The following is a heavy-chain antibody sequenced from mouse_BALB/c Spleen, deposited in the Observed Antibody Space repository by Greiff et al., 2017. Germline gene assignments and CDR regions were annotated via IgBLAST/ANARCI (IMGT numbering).Heavy chain of an antibody. D-gene: IGHD1-1*01. J-gene: IGHJ2*01. Sequence: EVQGVESGGGLVKPGGSLKLSCAASGFTFSSYGMSWVRQTPDKRLEWVATISSGGSYTYYPDSVKGRFTISRDNAKNTLYLQMSSLKSEDTAMYYCARDGDYYGSSYDYWGQGTTLTVSS. CDR2: ISSGGSYT. V-gene: IGHV5-6*01. CDR3: ARDGDYYGSSYDY. CDR1: GFTFSSYG.